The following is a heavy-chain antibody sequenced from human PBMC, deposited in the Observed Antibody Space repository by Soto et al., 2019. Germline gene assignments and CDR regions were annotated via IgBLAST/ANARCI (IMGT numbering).Heavy chain of an antibody. V-gene: IGHV1-69*13. D-gene: IGHD2-2*01. CDR1: GGTFSSYA. CDR2: IIPIFGTA. J-gene: IGHJ6*02. Sequence: SVKVSCKASGGTFSSYAISWVRQAPGQGLEWMGGIIPIFGTANYAQKFQGRVTITADESTSTAYMELSSLRSDDTAVYYCARVSCSSTSCYSGPLYYYGMDVWGQGTTVTVSS. CDR3: ARVSCSSTSCYSGPLYYYGMDV.